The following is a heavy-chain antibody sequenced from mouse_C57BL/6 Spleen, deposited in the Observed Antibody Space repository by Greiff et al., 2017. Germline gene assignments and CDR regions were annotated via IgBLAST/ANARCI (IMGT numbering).Heavy chain of an antibody. J-gene: IGHJ4*01. CDR2: IDPENGDT. V-gene: IGHV14-4*01. CDR3: TSYGYDGAMDY. Sequence: VQLQQSGAELVRPGASVKLSCTASGFNIKDDYMHWVKQRPEQGLEWIGWIDPENGDTEYASKFQGKATITADTSSNTAYLQLSSLTSEDTAVYYCTSYGYDGAMDYWGQGTSVTVSS. CDR1: GFNIKDDY. D-gene: IGHD2-2*01.